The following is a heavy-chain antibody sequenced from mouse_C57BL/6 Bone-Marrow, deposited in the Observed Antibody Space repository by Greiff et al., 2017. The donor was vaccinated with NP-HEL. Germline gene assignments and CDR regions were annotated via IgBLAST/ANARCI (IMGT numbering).Heavy chain of an antibody. Sequence: EVMLVESGGCFVKPGGSLNLSCAASGFTFSDYGMHWVRQAPEKGLEWVAYLSSGSSTIYYADTVTGRFTISRDNAKNTLFLQMTSLRSEDTAMYYCARRLGRRYYYAMDYWGQGTSVTVSS. J-gene: IGHJ4*01. V-gene: IGHV5-17*01. D-gene: IGHD4-1*01. CDR3: ARRLGRRYYYAMDY. CDR2: LSSGSSTI. CDR1: GFTFSDYG.